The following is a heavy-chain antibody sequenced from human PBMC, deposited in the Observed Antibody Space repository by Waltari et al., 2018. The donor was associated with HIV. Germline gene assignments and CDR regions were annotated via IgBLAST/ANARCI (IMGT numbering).Heavy chain of an antibody. CDR3: ARSTYQQLRNGFDI. CDR2: IWHDGSNQ. D-gene: IGHD2-2*01. Sequence: QVQLVESGGCVVQAGRSLRLSCAAARMTFSRYQQHWVRQAPGKGLEWVAVIWHDGSNQYYVDSVKGRFTISRDNSRNTLYLQMNSLRVEDTAVYYCARSTYQQLRNGFDIWGQGTMVAVSS. V-gene: IGHV3-33*01. J-gene: IGHJ3*02. CDR1: RMTFSRYQ.